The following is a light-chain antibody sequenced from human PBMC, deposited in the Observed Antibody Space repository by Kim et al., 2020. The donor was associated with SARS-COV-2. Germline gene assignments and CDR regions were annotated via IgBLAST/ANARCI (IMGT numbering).Light chain of an antibody. CDR1: RSDVGGYNY. Sequence: QSVLTQPRSVSGSPGQSVTISCTGTRSDVGGYNYVSWYQQHPGKAPKLMIYDVSKRPSGVPDRFSASKSGNTASLTISALLTEDEADYYCCSYAGSYTWVFGGGTK. CDR2: DVS. CDR3: CSYAGSYTWV. V-gene: IGLV2-11*01. J-gene: IGLJ3*02.